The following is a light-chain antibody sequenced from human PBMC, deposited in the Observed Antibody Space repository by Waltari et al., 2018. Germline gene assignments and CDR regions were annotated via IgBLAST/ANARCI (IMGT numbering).Light chain of an antibody. CDR1: QSVLYSSNNKNY. CDR3: QQYYTTPLT. V-gene: IGKV4-1*01. CDR2: WAS. Sequence: DIVMTQSPDSLAVSLGERATINCKSSQSVLYSSNNKNYLAWYQQKPGQPPKLLMYWASTRASGVPDRFSGSWSGTDFTLTISSLQAEDVAVYYCQQYYTTPLTFGGGTKVEIK. J-gene: IGKJ4*01.